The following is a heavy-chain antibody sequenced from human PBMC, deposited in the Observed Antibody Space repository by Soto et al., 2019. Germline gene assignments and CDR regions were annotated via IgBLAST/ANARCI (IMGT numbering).Heavy chain of an antibody. CDR3: ARVPAPRRYGGYTGIRFDY. CDR2: IIPIFGTA. V-gene: IGHV1-69*01. J-gene: IGHJ4*02. Sequence: SVKVSCQASGGTFSSYAISWVRQAPLQGLEWMGGIIPIFGTANYAQKFQGRVTITADESTSTAYMELSSLRSGDTAVYYCARVPAPRRYGGYTGIRFDYWGQATLVTVSS. CDR1: GGTFSSYA. D-gene: IGHD5-12*01.